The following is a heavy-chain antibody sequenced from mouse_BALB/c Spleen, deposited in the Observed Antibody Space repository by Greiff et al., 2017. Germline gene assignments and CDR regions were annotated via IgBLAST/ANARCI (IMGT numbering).Heavy chain of an antibody. CDR2: INSNGGST. Sequence: DVKLVESGGGLVQPGGSLKLSCAASGFTFSSYGMSWVRQTPDKRLELVATINSNGGSTYYPDSVKGRFTISRDNAKNTLYLQMSSLKSEDTAMYYCARDVSFYYAMDYWGQGTSVTVSS. CDR1: GFTFSSYG. J-gene: IGHJ4*01. CDR3: ARDVSFYYAMDY. V-gene: IGHV5-6-3*01.